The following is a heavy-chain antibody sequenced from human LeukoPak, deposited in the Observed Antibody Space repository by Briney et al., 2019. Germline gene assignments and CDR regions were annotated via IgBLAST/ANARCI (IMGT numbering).Heavy chain of an antibody. D-gene: IGHD3-16*01. V-gene: IGHV3-7*01. Sequence: GGSLGLSCTASGFTFRNYWVGWVRQAPGKGLEWVANIKEDGTTIYYVDSVKGRFTISRDNAKNSLYLQMNSVRDEDTAVYYCARVVDYGWFDPWGQGTLVAVSS. CDR3: ARVVDYGWFDP. CDR1: GFTFRNYW. J-gene: IGHJ5*02. CDR2: IKEDGTTI.